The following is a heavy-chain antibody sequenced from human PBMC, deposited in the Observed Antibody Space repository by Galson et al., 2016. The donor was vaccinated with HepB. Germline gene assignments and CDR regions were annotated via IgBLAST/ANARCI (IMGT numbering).Heavy chain of an antibody. CDR3: ARIPSYYSGMDV. CDR1: GGSISNNNW. Sequence: SETLSPTCTVSGGSISNNNWWTWLRQPPGKGLEWIGEIFHSGSTNCNPSLKSRVTISPDKSINHLSQTLASVTAADPTVYYCARIPSYYSGMDVWGQGTTVTVSS. V-gene: IGHV4-4*02. CDR2: IFHSGST. D-gene: IGHD2-21*01. J-gene: IGHJ6*02.